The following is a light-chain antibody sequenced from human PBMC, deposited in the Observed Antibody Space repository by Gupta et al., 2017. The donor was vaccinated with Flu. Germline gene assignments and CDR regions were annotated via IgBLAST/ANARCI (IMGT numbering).Light chain of an antibody. CDR1: QSVSSSY. V-gene: IGKV3-20*01. CDR3: QHYGTSPWT. J-gene: IGKJ1*01. CDR2: DAS. Sequence: EIVLTQSPGTLSLSPGERATLSCRASQSVSSSYLAWYQQKPGQAPRLLIYDASSRATGIPDRFSGSGSGADFTLTISKLEPEDFALYYCQHYGTSPWTFGQGTKVEIK.